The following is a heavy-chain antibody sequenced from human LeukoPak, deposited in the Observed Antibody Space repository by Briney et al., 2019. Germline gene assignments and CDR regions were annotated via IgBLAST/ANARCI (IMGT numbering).Heavy chain of an antibody. CDR2: ISSSSNYI. CDR3: ARVDGGNSGAGAFDI. V-gene: IGHV3-21*01. CDR1: GSTFSTYS. J-gene: IGHJ3*02. D-gene: IGHD4-23*01. Sequence: GGSLRLSCAASGSTFSTYSMNWVRQAPGKGLEWVSSISSSSNYIYYADSVKGRFTISRDNAKNSLYLQMNSLRAEDTAVYYCARVDGGNSGAGAFDIWGQGTMVTVSS.